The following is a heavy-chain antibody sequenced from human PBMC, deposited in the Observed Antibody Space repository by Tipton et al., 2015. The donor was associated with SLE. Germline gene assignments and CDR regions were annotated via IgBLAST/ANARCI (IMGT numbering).Heavy chain of an antibody. CDR2: IYTSEST. D-gene: IGHD6-19*01. V-gene: IGHV4-61*09. CDR1: GDSINSGTYY. CDR3: AREQWLVLWGYFDY. Sequence: TLSLTCTVSGDSINSGTYYRSWIRQPAGKGLEWIGNIYTSESTNYNPSLKSRVTISVDTSKNQFSLKLTSVTAADTAVYYCAREQWLVLWGYFDYWGQGSLVTVSS. J-gene: IGHJ4*02.